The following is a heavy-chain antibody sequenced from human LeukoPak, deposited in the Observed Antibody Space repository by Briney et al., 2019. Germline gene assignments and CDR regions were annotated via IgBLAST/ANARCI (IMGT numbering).Heavy chain of an antibody. CDR3: ARTYYYDSSWPPDY. D-gene: IGHD3-22*01. CDR1: GYTFTGYY. Sequence: ASVKVSSKASGYTFTGYYMHWVRQAPGQGLEWMGWINPNSGGTNYAQKFQGRVTMTRDTSISTAYMELSRLRSDDTAVYYCARTYYYDSSWPPDYWGQGTLVTVSS. V-gene: IGHV1-2*02. CDR2: INPNSGGT. J-gene: IGHJ4*02.